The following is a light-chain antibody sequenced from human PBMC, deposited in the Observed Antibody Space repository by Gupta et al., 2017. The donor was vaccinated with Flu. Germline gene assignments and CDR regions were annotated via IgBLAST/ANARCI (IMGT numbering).Light chain of an antibody. V-gene: IGKV4-1*01. CDR1: QSVLYSSNNKNY. CDR2: CAS. Sequence: IVMTQSPDSLAVTLGEGATIYCKSSQSVLYSSNNKNYLAGYQQKPGQHPNLLIYCASTRVSGVPERSFSSGCGTAYTPIISSRQPEDVSVYYCHQHHHTAPTTFGQGT. J-gene: IGKJ5*01. CDR3: HQHHHTAPTT.